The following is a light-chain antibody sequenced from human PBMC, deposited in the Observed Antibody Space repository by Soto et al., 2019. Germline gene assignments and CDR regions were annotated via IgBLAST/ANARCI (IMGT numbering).Light chain of an antibody. CDR1: QDIYEN. J-gene: IGKJ3*01. V-gene: IGKV1-33*01. CDR3: QQYDNFPFT. CDR2: GAS. Sequence: DIQMTQSPSSLSASVGDRVTITCQASQDIYENLNWYQQRPGKAPKFLIYGASNLEAGVPSRFSGSGSGTDFTLTISSRQPEDFATYYCQQYDNFPFTFGPGTKVDI.